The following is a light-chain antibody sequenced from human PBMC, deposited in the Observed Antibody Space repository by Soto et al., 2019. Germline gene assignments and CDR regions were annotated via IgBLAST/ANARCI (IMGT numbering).Light chain of an antibody. J-gene: IGKJ1*01. CDR3: QQYNRA. V-gene: IGKV3-15*01. CDR2: GAS. CDR1: QSVSSN. Sequence: IVMTQSPATLSVSPGERATLSCRASQSVSSNLAWYQQKPGQAPRLLIYGASTRATGIPARFSGSGSGTEFTLTISSLQSEDFAVYYCQQYNRAFGQGTKV.